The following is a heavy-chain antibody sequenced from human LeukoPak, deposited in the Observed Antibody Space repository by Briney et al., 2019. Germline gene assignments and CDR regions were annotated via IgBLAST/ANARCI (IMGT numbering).Heavy chain of an antibody. V-gene: IGHV3-49*04. CDR1: GFTFGEYA. CDR2: IRSKAYGGTT. Sequence: GGSLRLSCTGSGFTFGEYAMSWVRQAPGKGLEWVGLIRSKAYGGTTEYAASVKGRFTISRDDSKSIAYLQMNSLKTEDTAVYYCTRPGGYWGQGTLVTVSS. J-gene: IGHJ4*02. CDR3: TRPGGY. D-gene: IGHD3-16*01.